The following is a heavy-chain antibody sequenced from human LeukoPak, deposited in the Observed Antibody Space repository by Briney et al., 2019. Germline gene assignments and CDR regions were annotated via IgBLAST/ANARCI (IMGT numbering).Heavy chain of an antibody. CDR3: ARSLSSRFSGPRTPYYFDS. CDR1: GFTFSDYY. J-gene: IGHJ4*02. V-gene: IGHV3-11*01. CDR2: ISSSGSTI. Sequence: PGGSLRLSCAASGFTFSDYYMSWIRQAPGKGLEWVSYISSSGSTIYYADSVKGRFTISRDNAKNSLYLQMNSLRAEDTAVYYCARSLSSRFSGPRTPYYFDSWGQGTLVTVSS. D-gene: IGHD3-16*02.